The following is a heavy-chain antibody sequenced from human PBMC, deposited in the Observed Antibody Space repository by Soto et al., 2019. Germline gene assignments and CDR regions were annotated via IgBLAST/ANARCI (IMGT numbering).Heavy chain of an antibody. CDR2: IYPGDSDT. CDR1: GYSFTSYW. J-gene: IGHJ6*03. CDR3: ARHVRRSGYSYGYDYYYYYYMDV. D-gene: IGHD5-18*01. V-gene: IGHV5-51*01. Sequence: PGESLKISCKGSGYSFTSYWIGWVRQMPGKGLEWMGIIYPGDSDTRYSPSFQGQVTISADKSISTAYLQWSSLKASDTAMYYCARHVRRSGYSYGYDYYYYYYMDVWGKGTTVTVSS.